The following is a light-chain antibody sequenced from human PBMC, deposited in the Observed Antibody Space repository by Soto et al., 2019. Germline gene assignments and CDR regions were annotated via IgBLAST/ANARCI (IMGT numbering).Light chain of an antibody. CDR3: QQRTDWPPLT. CDR1: QNINNY. V-gene: IGKV3-11*01. J-gene: IGKJ4*01. Sequence: EIVLTQSPATLSLSPGDTATLSCRASQNINNYLAWYQQKPGQAPRLLIYDGSNRAIGIPQRFRGRGSGTDFTLTISSLGPEDFAVYYCQQRTDWPPLTFGGGTNVEVK. CDR2: DGS.